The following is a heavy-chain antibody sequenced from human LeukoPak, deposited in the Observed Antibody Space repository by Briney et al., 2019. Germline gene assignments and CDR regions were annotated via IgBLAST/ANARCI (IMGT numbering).Heavy chain of an antibody. CDR3: AKSPAYYEGACLDY. Sequence: GRSLRLSCAASGFTFDDYAMHWVRQAPGKGLEWVSGISWNSGSIGYADSVKGRFTISRDNAKNSLDLQMNSLRAEDTALYYCAKSPAYYEGACLDYWGQGTLVTVSS. V-gene: IGHV3-9*01. CDR1: GFTFDDYA. D-gene: IGHD3-22*01. CDR2: ISWNSGSI. J-gene: IGHJ4*02.